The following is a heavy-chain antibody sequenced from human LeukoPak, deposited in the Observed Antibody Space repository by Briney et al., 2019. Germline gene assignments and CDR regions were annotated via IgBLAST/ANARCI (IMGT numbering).Heavy chain of an antibody. D-gene: IGHD5-18*01. CDR1: GFTFSTFA. CDR3: ARDYSLPYYFDY. CDR2: ISSSSSYI. J-gene: IGHJ4*02. Sequence: GGSLRLSCAASGFTFSTFAMIWVRQPPGKGLEWVSSISSSSSYIYYADSVKGRFTISRDNAKNSLYLQMNSLRAEDTAVYYCARDYSLPYYFDYWGQGTLVTVSS. V-gene: IGHV3-21*01.